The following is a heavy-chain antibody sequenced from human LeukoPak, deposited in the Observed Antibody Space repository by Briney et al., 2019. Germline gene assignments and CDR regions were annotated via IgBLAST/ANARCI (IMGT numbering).Heavy chain of an antibody. Sequence: GGSLRLSCAASGLSFSSFAMSWVRQGPARGLEWVSSNRGNGETFYAGSVKGRFTLSSDSSRNTVYFQLNNLRVEDTAIYYCAKASWVSSTDAVRWGQGTLVTVSS. CDR1: GLSFSSFA. CDR3: AKASWVSSTDAVR. V-gene: IGHV3-23*01. D-gene: IGHD3-16*01. J-gene: IGHJ4*02. CDR2: NRGNGET.